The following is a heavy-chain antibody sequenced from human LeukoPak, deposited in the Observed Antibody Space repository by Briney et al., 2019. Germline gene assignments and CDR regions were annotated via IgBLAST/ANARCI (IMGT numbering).Heavy chain of an antibody. CDR3: ARYVGTLGFDY. J-gene: IGHJ4*02. Sequence: SETLSLTCTVSGGSISSGSYYWSWIRQPAGKGLEFIGRIYTSGGTNYNSSLKSRVTISVDTSKNQFSLKLSSVTAADTAVYYCARYVGTLGFDYWGQGILVTVSS. V-gene: IGHV4-61*02. D-gene: IGHD1-1*01. CDR2: IYTSGGT. CDR1: GGSISSGSYY.